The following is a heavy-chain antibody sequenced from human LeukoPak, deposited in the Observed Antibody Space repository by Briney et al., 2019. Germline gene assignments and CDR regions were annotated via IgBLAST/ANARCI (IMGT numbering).Heavy chain of an antibody. CDR3: AREAYDFWSGSTYNWFDP. D-gene: IGHD3-3*01. V-gene: IGHV4-4*07. J-gene: IGHJ5*02. Sequence: PSETLSLTCTASGGSISSYYRSWIRQPAGKGLEWIGRIYASGSTNYNPSLKSRVTMSVDTSKNQFSLKLSSVTAADTAVYYCAREAYDFWSGSTYNWFDPWGQGTLVTVSS. CDR2: IYASGST. CDR1: GGSISSYY.